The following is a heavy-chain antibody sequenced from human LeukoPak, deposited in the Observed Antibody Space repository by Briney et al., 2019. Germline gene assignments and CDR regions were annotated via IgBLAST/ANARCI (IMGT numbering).Heavy chain of an antibody. CDR1: GYSISSGYY. V-gene: IGHV4-38-2*01. CDR2: IYHSGST. D-gene: IGHD3-10*01. Sequence: PSETLSLTCAVSGYSISSGYYWGWIRQPPGKGLEWIGSIYHSGSTYYNPSLKSRVTISVDTSKNQFSPKLSSVTAADTAVYYCSRKRWFGELFLFDYWGQGTLVTVSS. CDR3: SRKRWFGELFLFDY. J-gene: IGHJ4*02.